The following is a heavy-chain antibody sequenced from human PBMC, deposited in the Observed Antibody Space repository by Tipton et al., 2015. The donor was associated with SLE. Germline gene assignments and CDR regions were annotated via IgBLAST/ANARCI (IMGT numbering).Heavy chain of an antibody. CDR2: ISSNGGST. CDR3: ARGGYSGYDQALFDY. D-gene: IGHD5-12*01. J-gene: IGHJ4*02. V-gene: IGHV3-64*01. Sequence: SLRLSCAASGFTFSSYAMHWVRQAPGKGLEYVSAISSNGGSTYYANSVKGRFTTSRDNSKNTLYLQMGSLRAEDMAVYYCARGGYSGYDQALFDYWGQGTLVTVSS. CDR1: GFTFSSYA.